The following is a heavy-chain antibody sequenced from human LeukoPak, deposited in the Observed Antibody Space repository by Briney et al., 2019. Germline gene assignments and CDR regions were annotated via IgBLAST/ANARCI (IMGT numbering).Heavy chain of an antibody. J-gene: IGHJ4*02. CDR3: ASHGSSGHDPLT. V-gene: IGHV4-59*08. D-gene: IGHD5-12*01. Sequence: SETLSLTCTVSGGSLSSYYWSWIRRPPGKGLEWIGYIYYTGSTSYNPSLTSRVTISLDTSKSQFSLRLTSVTAADTAVYYCASHGSSGHDPLTWGQGTLVTVSS. CDR1: GGSLSSYY. CDR2: IYYTGST.